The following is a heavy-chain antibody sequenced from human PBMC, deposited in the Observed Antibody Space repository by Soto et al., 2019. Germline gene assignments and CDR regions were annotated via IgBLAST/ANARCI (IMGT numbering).Heavy chain of an antibody. CDR1: GFTVSSNY. CDR3: ARDLVEMGFDY. D-gene: IGHD2-2*01. J-gene: IGHJ4*02. Sequence: GSLRLSCAASGFTVSSNYMSWVRQAPGKGLEWVSVIYSGGSTYYADSVKGRFTISRDNSKNTLYLQMNSLRAEDTAVYYCARDLVEMGFDYWGQGTLVTVSS. CDR2: IYSGGST. V-gene: IGHV3-53*01.